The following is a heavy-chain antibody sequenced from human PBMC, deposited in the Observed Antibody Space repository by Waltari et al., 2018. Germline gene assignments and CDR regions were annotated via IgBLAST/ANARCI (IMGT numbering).Heavy chain of an antibody. CDR2: MFNGGGT. CDR3: ARHGYSGGWFDP. Sequence: QLQLQESGPGLVKPSETLSLTCSVSGASISSSNYYWGWIRQPPGKGLEWIGSMFNGGGTYYNPSLTSRVTISVDTSKNQFSRRLNSVTAADTAIYYCARHGYSGGWFDPWGQGTLVTVSS. J-gene: IGHJ5*02. CDR1: GASISSSNYY. D-gene: IGHD4-17*01. V-gene: IGHV4-39*01.